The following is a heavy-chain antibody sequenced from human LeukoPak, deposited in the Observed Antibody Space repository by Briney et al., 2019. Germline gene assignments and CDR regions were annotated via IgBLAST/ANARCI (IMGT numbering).Heavy chain of an antibody. J-gene: IGHJ4*02. CDR2: ISAYNGNT. Sequence: ASVKVSCKASGYTFTSYGISWVRQAPGQGLEWMGWISAYNGNTNYAQKLQGRVTMTTDTSTSRAYMELRSLRSDDTAVYYCARDSTPYYYGSGSYPDCWGQGTLVTVSS. CDR1: GYTFTSYG. V-gene: IGHV1-18*01. CDR3: ARDSTPYYYGSGSYPDC. D-gene: IGHD3-10*01.